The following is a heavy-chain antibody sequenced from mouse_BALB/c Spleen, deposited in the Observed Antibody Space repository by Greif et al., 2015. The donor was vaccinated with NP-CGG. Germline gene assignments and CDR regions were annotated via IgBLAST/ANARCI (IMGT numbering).Heavy chain of an antibody. J-gene: IGHJ4*01. Sequence: QVQLKESGPELVKPGASVKMSCKASGYTFTSYYIHWVKQRPGQGLEWIGWIYPGDGSTKYNEKFKGKTTLTADKSSSTAYMLLSSLTSEDSAIYFCARGVPMITDYCAMDYWGQGTSVTVSS. CDR3: ARGVPMITDYCAMDY. CDR2: IYPGDGST. CDR1: GYTFTSYY. D-gene: IGHD2-4*01. V-gene: IGHV1S56*01.